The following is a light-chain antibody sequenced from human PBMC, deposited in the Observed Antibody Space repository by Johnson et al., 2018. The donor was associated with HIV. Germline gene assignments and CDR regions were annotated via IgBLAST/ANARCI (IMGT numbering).Light chain of an antibody. CDR2: DND. J-gene: IGLJ1*01. CDR3: GTWASSLSASFYV. V-gene: IGLV1-51*01. CDR1: SSNIGNNY. Sequence: QSVLTQPPSVSAAPGQKVTISCSGSSSNIGNNYVSWYQQLPGTAPKLLIYDNDKRPSGIPDRFSASQSGTSANLGITGLQTGDEADYYCGTWASSLSASFYVFGTGTKVTVL.